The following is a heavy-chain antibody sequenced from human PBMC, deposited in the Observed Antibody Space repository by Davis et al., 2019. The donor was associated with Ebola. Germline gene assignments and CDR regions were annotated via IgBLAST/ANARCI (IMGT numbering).Heavy chain of an antibody. V-gene: IGHV3-23*01. CDR2: ISGGGGST. J-gene: IGHJ4*02. CDR1: GFTFSSYA. Sequence: GESLKISCAASGFTFSSYAMSWVRQARGRGLEWVSAISGGGGSTYYADSVKGRFTISRDNSKNTLYLQMNSLRAEDTAVYYCAKGGVMITFGGVPGTYWGQGTLVTVSS. CDR3: AKGGVMITFGGVPGTY. D-gene: IGHD3-16*01.